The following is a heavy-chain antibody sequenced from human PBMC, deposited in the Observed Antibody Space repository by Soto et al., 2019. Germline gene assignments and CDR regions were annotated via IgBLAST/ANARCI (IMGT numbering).Heavy chain of an antibody. CDR3: ATSQLGPYFDY. CDR2: INHSGST. Sequence: SETLSLTCAVYGGSFSGYYWSWIRQPPGKGLEWIGEINHSGSTNYNPSLKSRVTISVDTSKNQFSLKLSSVTAADTAVYYCATSQLGPYFDYWGQGTLVTISS. V-gene: IGHV4-34*01. D-gene: IGHD3-16*01. CDR1: GGSFSGYY. J-gene: IGHJ4*02.